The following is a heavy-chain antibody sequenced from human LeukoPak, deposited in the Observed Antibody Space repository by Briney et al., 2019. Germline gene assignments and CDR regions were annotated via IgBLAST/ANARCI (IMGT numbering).Heavy chain of an antibody. J-gene: IGHJ4*02. Sequence: QPGRSLRLSCSASGFTFSSYGIHWVRQAPGKGLEWVAVIWYDGNNKYYADSVKGRFTTSRDNSKNTLYLQMSSLRGQDTAFYYCAKHDKSGDFWSGYSSYFFDYWGQGTLVTVSS. D-gene: IGHD3-3*01. V-gene: IGHV3-33*06. CDR2: IWYDGNNK. CDR3: AKHDKSGDFWSGYSSYFFDY. CDR1: GFTFSSYG.